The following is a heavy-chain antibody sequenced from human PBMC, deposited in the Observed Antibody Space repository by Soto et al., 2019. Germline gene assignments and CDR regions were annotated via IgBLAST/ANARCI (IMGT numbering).Heavy chain of an antibody. CDR1: GYSFTSYW. V-gene: IGHV5-51*01. J-gene: IGHJ6*02. Sequence: GESLKISCKGSGYSFTSYWIGWVRQMPGKGLEWMGIIYPGDSDTRYSPSFQGQVTTSVDKSISTAYLQWSSLKASDTAMYYCARRGPMVSYYYYGMDVWGQGTTVTVSS. CDR2: IYPGDSDT. CDR3: ARRGPMVSYYYYGMDV. D-gene: IGHD2-8*01.